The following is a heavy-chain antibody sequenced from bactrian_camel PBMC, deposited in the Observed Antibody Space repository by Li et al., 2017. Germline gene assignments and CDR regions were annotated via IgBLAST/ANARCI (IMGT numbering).Heavy chain of an antibody. Sequence: HVQLVESGGGSVQAGEHLTLSCVATVRVRHTYSMGWFRQAQGKGREGIASIDSDGKINYATSVKGRFTISKDNAKRILYLQMNSLKPEDTAMYYCAADGGGVFTYCSGGFEWYEYSNWGQGTQVTVS. D-gene: IGHD2*01. J-gene: IGHJ4*01. CDR2: IDSDGKI. CDR1: VRVRHTYS. CDR3: AADGGGVFTYCSGGFEWYEYSN. V-gene: IGHV3S53*01.